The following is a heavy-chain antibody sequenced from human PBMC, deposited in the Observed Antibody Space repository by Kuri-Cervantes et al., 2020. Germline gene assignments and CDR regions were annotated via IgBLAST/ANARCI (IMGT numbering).Heavy chain of an antibody. J-gene: IGHJ4*02. V-gene: IGHV3-48*01. Sequence: GGSLRLSCAASGFTFSSYSMNWVRQAPGKGLEWVSYISSSSTIYYADSVKGRFTISRDNAKNSLYLQMNSLRAEDTAVYYCARALYSYGPSGFDYWGQGTLVTVSS. CDR1: GFTFSSYS. CDR3: ARALYSYGPSGFDY. D-gene: IGHD5-18*01. CDR2: ISSSSTI.